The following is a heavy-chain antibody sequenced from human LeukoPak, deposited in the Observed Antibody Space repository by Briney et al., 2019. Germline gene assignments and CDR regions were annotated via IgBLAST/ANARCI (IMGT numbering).Heavy chain of an antibody. CDR2: IYYSGST. CDR1: GGSISSYY. V-gene: IGHV4-59*08. Sequence: PSETLSLTCTVSGGSISSYYWSWIRQPPGKGLEWIGYIYYSGSTNYNPSLKSRVTISVDTSKNQFSLKLSSVTAADTAVYYCAREAYTAYSGSYSVYFDYWGQGTLVTVSS. J-gene: IGHJ4*02. CDR3: AREAYTAYSGSYSVYFDY. D-gene: IGHD1-26*01.